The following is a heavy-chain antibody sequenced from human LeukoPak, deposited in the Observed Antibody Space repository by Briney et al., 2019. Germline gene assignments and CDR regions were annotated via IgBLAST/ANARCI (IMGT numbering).Heavy chain of an antibody. J-gene: IGHJ5*02. CDR2: IIPILGIA. CDR1: GGTFSSYT. V-gene: IGHV1-69*02. D-gene: IGHD3-16*01. CDR3: ARVGVPTGWFDP. Sequence: SVKVSCKASGGTFSSYTISWLRQAPGQGLEWMGRIIPILGIANYAQKFQGRVTITADKSTSTAYMELSSLRSEDTAVYYCARVGVPTGWFDPWGQGTLVTVSS.